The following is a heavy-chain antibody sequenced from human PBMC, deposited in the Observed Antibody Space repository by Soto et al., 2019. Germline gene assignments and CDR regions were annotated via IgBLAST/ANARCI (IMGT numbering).Heavy chain of an antibody. CDR2: ISSSSSYT. D-gene: IGHD3-10*01. CDR3: AKDRGRGSPVSGGLDV. Sequence: EVRLVESGGGLVKPGGSLRLSCAASGFNFSNYALNWVRQAPGKGLEWVSFISSSSSYTYYSDSVKGRFTISRDNAKNSLYLQMNSLRAEDTAVYSCAKDRGRGSPVSGGLDVWGQGTTVTVSS. J-gene: IGHJ6*02. CDR1: GFNFSNYA. V-gene: IGHV3-21*02.